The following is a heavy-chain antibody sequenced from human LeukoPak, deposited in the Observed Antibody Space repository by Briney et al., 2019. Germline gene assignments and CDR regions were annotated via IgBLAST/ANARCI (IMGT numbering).Heavy chain of an antibody. J-gene: IGHJ4*02. CDR2: VSSNVYST. D-gene: IGHD5-12*01. V-gene: IGHV3-64D*09. CDR3: ARSGYDLVFDY. Sequence: GGSLRLSCSASGFTFSTYAMHWVRQAPGKGLEYVSSVSSNVYSTHYADSVKGRFAISRDNSKNTLYLQMSSLRTEDTAVYYCARSGYDLVFDYWGQGTLVTVSS. CDR1: GFTFSTYA.